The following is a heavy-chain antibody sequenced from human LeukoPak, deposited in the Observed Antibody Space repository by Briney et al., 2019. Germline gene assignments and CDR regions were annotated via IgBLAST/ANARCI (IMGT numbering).Heavy chain of an antibody. J-gene: IGHJ4*02. CDR2: IYSGGST. CDR1: GFTVSSNY. V-gene: IGHV3-53*01. Sequence: PGGSLRLSCAASGFTVSSNYMSWVRQAPGKGLEWVSVIYSGGSTYYADSVKGRFTISRDNSKNTLYLQMNSLRAEDTAVYYCARWSTVTTGLGSDYWGQGTLVTVSS. CDR3: ARWSTVTTGLGSDY. D-gene: IGHD4-17*01.